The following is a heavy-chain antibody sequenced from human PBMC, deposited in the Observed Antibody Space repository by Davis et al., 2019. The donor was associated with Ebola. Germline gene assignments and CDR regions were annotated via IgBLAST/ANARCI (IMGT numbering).Heavy chain of an antibody. CDR3: ARSTTYYDFWSGYQAY. V-gene: IGHV3-23*01. CDR1: GFTFSSYA. CDR2: ISGSGGST. J-gene: IGHJ4*02. D-gene: IGHD3-3*01. Sequence: PGGSLRLSCAASGFTFSSYAMSWVRQAPGKGLEWVSAISGSGGSTYYADSVKGRFTISRDNSKNTLYLQMNSLRAEDTAVYYCARSTTYYDFWSGYQAYWGQGTLVTVSS.